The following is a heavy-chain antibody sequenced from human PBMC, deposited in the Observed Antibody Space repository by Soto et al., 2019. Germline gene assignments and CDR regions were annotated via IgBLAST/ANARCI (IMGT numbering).Heavy chain of an antibody. Sequence: EVQLVESGGGLVQPGGSLRLSCAASGFTVSSNYMSWVRQAPGKGLEWVSVIYSGGSTYYADSVKGRFTISRHNSKNTLYLQMNRLRAEDTAVYYCARAYNRGTFDYLGQGTLVTVSS. D-gene: IGHD1-1*01. CDR2: IYSGGST. J-gene: IGHJ4*02. CDR1: GFTVSSNY. CDR3: ARAYNRGTFDY. V-gene: IGHV3-53*04.